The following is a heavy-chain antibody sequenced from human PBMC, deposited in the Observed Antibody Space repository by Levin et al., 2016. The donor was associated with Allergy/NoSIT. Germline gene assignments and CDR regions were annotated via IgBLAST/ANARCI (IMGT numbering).Heavy chain of an antibody. D-gene: IGHD3-16*01. CDR1: TGSFSGYY. CDR2: INRSGST. Sequence: GSLRLSCGISTGSFSGYYWSWIRQPPEKGLEWIGEINRSGSTNYNPSLGSRVTISVVPSKNQFSLKLRSVTAADTALYYCARAPNAYLRRYFDSWGQGTQVTVSS. V-gene: IGHV4-34*01. J-gene: IGHJ4*02. CDR3: ARAPNAYLRRYFDS.